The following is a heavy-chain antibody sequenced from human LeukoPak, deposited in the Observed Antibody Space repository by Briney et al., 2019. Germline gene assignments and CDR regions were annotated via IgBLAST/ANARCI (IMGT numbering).Heavy chain of an antibody. J-gene: IGHJ6*02. D-gene: IGHD4-11*01. Sequence: GGSLRLSCAASGFTVSSNYMSWVRQALGKGLEWVSVIYSGGSTYYADSVKGRFTISRDNSKNTLYLQMNSLRAEDTAVYYCAREPSTPPYYYYGMDVWGQGTTVTVSS. CDR1: GFTVSSNY. CDR2: IYSGGST. CDR3: AREPSTPPYYYYGMDV. V-gene: IGHV3-53*01.